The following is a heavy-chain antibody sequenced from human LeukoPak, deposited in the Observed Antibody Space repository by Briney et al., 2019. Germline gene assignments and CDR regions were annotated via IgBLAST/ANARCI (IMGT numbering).Heavy chain of an antibody. D-gene: IGHD2-15*01. Sequence: SETLSLTCAVSGYSIRSGYYWGWIRQPPGGGLEWIGSMYHNGNTYFDPSLKSRVTISMDTSQNNFSLKLKSVTAADTAVYYCAREGCSGRSCYFYAYYMDVWGKGATVIVSS. CDR3: AREGCSGRSCYFYAYYMDV. CDR2: MYHNGNT. J-gene: IGHJ6*03. V-gene: IGHV4-38-2*02. CDR1: GYSIRSGYY.